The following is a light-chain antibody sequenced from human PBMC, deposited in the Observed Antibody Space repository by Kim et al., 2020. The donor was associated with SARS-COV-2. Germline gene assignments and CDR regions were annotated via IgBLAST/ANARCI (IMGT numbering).Light chain of an antibody. Sequence: SPWGRATLSGRASQSVSSNLAWYQQKPGQAPRLLIYGASTRATGIPARFSGSGSGTEFTLTISSLQSEDFAVYYCQQYNNWPPLTFGQGTRLEIK. CDR2: GAS. J-gene: IGKJ5*01. CDR3: QQYNNWPPLT. CDR1: QSVSSN. V-gene: IGKV3D-15*01.